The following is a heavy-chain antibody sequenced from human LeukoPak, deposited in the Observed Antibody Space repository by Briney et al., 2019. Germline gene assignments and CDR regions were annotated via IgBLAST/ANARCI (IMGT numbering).Heavy chain of an antibody. CDR2: ISGSGGST. V-gene: IGHV3-23*01. D-gene: IGHD2-8*01. CDR1: GFTFSSYG. J-gene: IGHJ5*02. CDR3: AKEASYCTNGVCYSRIFDT. Sequence: PGRSLRLSCAASGFTFSSYGMHWVRQAPGKGLEWVSAISGSGGSTFYADSVKGRFTMSRDHSKNTLYLQMNSLRAEDTAVYYCAKEASYCTNGVCYSRIFDTWGQGTLVTVSS.